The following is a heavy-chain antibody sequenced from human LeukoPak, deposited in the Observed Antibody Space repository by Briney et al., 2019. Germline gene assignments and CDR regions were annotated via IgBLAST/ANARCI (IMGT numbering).Heavy chain of an antibody. CDR1: GYTFTGYY. CDR3: ARDYCTNGVCQEVDTAMAVDY. V-gene: IGHV1-2*02. CDR2: INPNSGGT. Sequence: ASVKVSCKASGYTFTGYYMHWVRQAPGQGLEWMGWINPNSGGTNYAQKFQGRVTMTRDTSISTAYMELSSLRSEDTAVYYCARDYCTNGVCQEVDTAMAVDYWGQGTLVTVSS. J-gene: IGHJ4*02. D-gene: IGHD2-8*01.